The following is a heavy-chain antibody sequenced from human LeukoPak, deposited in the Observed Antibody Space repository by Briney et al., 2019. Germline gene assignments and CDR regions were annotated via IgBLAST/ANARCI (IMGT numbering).Heavy chain of an antibody. CDR3: VKVPAYSISWFPFDY. J-gene: IGHJ4*02. CDR1: GFTFSSYG. D-gene: IGHD6-13*01. Sequence: GGSLRLSCAASGFTFSSYGMHWVRQAPGKGLEWVAVIWYDGSNKYYADSVKGRFTISRDNSKNTLYLQMNSLRVEDTAIYHCVKVPAYSISWFPFDYWGQGTLVIVSS. CDR2: IWYDGSNK. V-gene: IGHV3-30*02.